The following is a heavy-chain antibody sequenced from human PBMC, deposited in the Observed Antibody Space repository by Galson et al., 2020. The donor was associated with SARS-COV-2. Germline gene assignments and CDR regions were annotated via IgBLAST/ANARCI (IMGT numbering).Heavy chain of an antibody. V-gene: IGHV3-9*01. J-gene: IGHJ4*02. Sequence: GGSLRLSCAASGFTFDDYAMHWVRQAPGKGLEWVSGISWNSGSIGYADSVKGRFTISRDNAKNSLYLQMNSLRAEDTALYYCAKTSEGGGGYWGQGTLVTVSS. CDR3: AKTSEGGGGY. CDR2: ISWNSGSI. D-gene: IGHD3-16*01. CDR1: GFTFDDYA.